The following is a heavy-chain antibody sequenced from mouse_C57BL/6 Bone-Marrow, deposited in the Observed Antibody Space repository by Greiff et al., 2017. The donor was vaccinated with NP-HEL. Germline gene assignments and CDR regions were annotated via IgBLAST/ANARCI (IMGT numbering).Heavy chain of an antibody. V-gene: IGHV5-4*03. CDR3: ASENYYGSSYDWYFDV. D-gene: IGHD1-1*01. Sequence: EVKLQESGGGLVKPGGSLKLSCAASGFTFSSYAMSWVRQTPEKRLEWVATISDGGSYTYYPDNVKGRFTISRDNAKNNLYLQMSHLKSEDTAMYYCASENYYGSSYDWYFDVWGTGTTVTVSS. CDR2: ISDGGSYT. CDR1: GFTFSSYA. J-gene: IGHJ1*03.